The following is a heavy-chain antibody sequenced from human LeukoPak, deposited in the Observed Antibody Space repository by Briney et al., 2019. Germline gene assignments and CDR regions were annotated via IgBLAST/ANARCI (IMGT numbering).Heavy chain of an antibody. D-gene: IGHD3-10*01. CDR3: ARRGVGVWTDY. Sequence: GESLKISCTASGYIFTSVWIGWVRQMPGKGLEWVALIYPYNSKTIYSPSFEGQVTISADKSISTAYLQWSSLKASDTAIYYCARRGVGVWTDYWGQGILVTVAS. CDR2: IYPYNSKT. V-gene: IGHV5-51*01. CDR1: GYIFTSVW. J-gene: IGHJ4*02.